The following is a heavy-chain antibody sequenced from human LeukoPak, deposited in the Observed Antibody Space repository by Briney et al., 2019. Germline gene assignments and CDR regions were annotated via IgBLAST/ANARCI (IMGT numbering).Heavy chain of an antibody. CDR3: ARDREDYGDY. Sequence: GGSLRLSCAASGFTFSSYAMHWVRQAPGKGLEWVTVISYDGSNKYYADSVKGRFTISRDNSKNTLYLQMNSLRAEDTAVYYCARDREDYGDYWGQGTLVTVSS. CDR2: ISYDGSNK. J-gene: IGHJ4*02. CDR1: GFTFSSYA. V-gene: IGHV3-30-3*01. D-gene: IGHD5-24*01.